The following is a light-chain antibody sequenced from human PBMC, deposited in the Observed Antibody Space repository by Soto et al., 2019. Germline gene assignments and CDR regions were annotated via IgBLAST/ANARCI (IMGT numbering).Light chain of an antibody. CDR1: QSITTW. V-gene: IGKV1-5*01. CDR2: HAS. Sequence: DIQMTQSPSTLSASVGDRVVITCRASQSITTWLAWYQQKPGTAPKVLIYHASNLQSGVPSRFSGSGSGTEFTLTISSLQPDDFATYYCQRYNSYSEAFGQGTKL. J-gene: IGKJ1*01. CDR3: QRYNSYSEA.